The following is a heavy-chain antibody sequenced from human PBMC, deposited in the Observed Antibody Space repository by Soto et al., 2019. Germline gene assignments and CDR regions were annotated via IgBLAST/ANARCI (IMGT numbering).Heavy chain of an antibody. D-gene: IGHD2-15*01. V-gene: IGHV3-23*01. Sequence: EVQLLESGGGLVQPGGSLRLSCTASGFTFSDHAMTWVRQAPGKGLEWLSGISGGGSGAYYADSVKSRFTVSRANSNTTLFLQMDSLRVEDTAVYYCAIDLWWYTHWGQGTLVTVSS. CDR1: GFTFSDHA. CDR3: AIDLWWYTH. J-gene: IGHJ4*02. CDR2: ISGGGSGA.